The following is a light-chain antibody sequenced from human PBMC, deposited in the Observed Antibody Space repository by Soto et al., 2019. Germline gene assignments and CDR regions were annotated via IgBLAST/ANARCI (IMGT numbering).Light chain of an antibody. CDR3: QQYDNFPFT. J-gene: IGKJ3*01. CDR1: LDISNY. Sequence: DIQMTQSPSSLSASVGDRVTITCQATLDISNYLNWFQQKPGKAPKLLIYDASNLETGVPSRFSGSRSGTDFTFTISSLQPEDIATYYCQQYDNFPFTFGPGTKVNI. V-gene: IGKV1-33*01. CDR2: DAS.